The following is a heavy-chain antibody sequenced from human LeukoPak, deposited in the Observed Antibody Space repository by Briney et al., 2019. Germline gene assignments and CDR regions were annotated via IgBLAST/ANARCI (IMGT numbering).Heavy chain of an antibody. Sequence: PGGSLRLSCAASGFTFSDHYMDWVRQAPGKGLEWVGRTRNKANSYTTEYAASVKGRFTISRDDSKNSLYLQMNSLKTEDMAVSYCARCCSMVNWVQGTLVTVSS. J-gene: IGHJ4*02. CDR1: GFTFSDHY. CDR3: ARCCSMVN. D-gene: IGHD4/OR15-4a*01. CDR2: TRNKANSYTT. V-gene: IGHV3-72*01.